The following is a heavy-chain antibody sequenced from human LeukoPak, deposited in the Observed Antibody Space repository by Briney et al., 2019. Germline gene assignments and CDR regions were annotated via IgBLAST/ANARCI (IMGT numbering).Heavy chain of an antibody. V-gene: IGHV3-7*03. CDR1: GFTFSSYW. CDR2: INQDGTEK. CDR3: ARGPLIAAAGTW. D-gene: IGHD6-13*01. Sequence: GRSLRLSCAASGFTFSSYWMSWVRQAPGEGLEWVAKINQDGTEKAYVDSVRGRFTISRDNAKNSLFLRMNSLRAEDTAVYYCARGPLIAAAGTWWGQGTLVTVSS. J-gene: IGHJ4*02.